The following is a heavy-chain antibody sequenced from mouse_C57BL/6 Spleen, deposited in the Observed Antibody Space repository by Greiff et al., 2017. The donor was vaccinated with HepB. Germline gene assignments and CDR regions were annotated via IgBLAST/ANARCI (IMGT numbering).Heavy chain of an antibody. CDR2: ISYSGST. J-gene: IGHJ2*01. CDR1: GYSIPSDY. CDR3: ARGYGSLDY. Sequence: EVQLQESGPGLAKPSQTLSLTCSVPGYSIPSDYWNWIRKFPGNKLEYMGYISYSGSTYYNPSRKSRISITRDTSKNQYYLQLNSVTTEDTATYYCARGYGSLDYWGQGTTLTVSS. V-gene: IGHV3-8*01. D-gene: IGHD1-1*01.